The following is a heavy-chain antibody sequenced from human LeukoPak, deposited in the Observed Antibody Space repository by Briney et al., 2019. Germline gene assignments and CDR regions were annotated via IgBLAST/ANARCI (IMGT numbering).Heavy chain of an antibody. CDR2: INPSGGST. CDR1: GYTFTIYY. V-gene: IGHV1-46*01. J-gene: IGHJ4*02. CDR3: ARGVHVRYYDRSGYFDY. D-gene: IGHD3-22*01. Sequence: ASVKVSCKASGYTFTIYYIHWVRQAPGQGLEWMGIINPSGGSTNYAQKFQGRVTMTRDTSTSTVYMEVSSLRSEDTAVYYCARGVHVRYYDRSGYFDYWGQGTLVTVSS.